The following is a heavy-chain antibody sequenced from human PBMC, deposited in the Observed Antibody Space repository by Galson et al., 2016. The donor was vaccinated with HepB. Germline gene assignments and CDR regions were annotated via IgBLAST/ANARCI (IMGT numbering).Heavy chain of an antibody. CDR1: GGSISGYH. D-gene: IGHD3-16*01. Sequence: LSLTCTVSGGSISGYHWSWIRQPPGKGLEWIGYISDSGSTNYNPSLKSRVTISVDTSKNQFSLKLSSVTAADTALYYCARENDAAGGGLDYWGQGTLVTVSS. CDR2: ISDSGST. J-gene: IGHJ4*02. V-gene: IGHV4-59*12. CDR3: ARENDAAGGGLDY.